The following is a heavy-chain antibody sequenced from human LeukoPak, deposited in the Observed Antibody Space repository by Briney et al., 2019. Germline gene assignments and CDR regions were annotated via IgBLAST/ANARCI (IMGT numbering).Heavy chain of an antibody. Sequence: GGSLRLSCAASGFTFSSYGMHWVRQAPGKGLEWVAFIRYDGSNKYYADSVKGRFTISRDNAKNSLYLQMNSLRVEDTAVYYCVSGGDYRYWGQGTLVTVSS. CDR1: GFTFSSYG. V-gene: IGHV3-30*02. J-gene: IGHJ4*02. CDR3: VSGGDYRY. CDR2: IRYDGSNK. D-gene: IGHD4-17*01.